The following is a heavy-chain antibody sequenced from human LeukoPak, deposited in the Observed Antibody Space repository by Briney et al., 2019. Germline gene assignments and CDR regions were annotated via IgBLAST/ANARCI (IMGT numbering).Heavy chain of an antibody. CDR3: ARGRSNYYGMDV. D-gene: IGHD1-26*01. Sequence: SETLSLTCTVSDGSVSSVGYYWGWIRQPPGKGLEWIGSIYYSGTTYYNPSLASRVTIFVDTSKNLFSLKVSSVTAADTAVYYCARGRSNYYGMDVWGQGTTVTVSS. CDR1: DGSVSSVGYY. V-gene: IGHV4-39*07. CDR2: IYYSGTT. J-gene: IGHJ6*02.